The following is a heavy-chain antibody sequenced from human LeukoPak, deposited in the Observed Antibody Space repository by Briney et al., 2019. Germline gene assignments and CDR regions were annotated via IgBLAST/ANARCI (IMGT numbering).Heavy chain of an antibody. D-gene: IGHD6-13*01. Sequence: GGSLRLSCAASGFTFSSYSMNSVRQAPGKGLEWVSSISSSSSYIYYADSVKGRFTISRDNAKNSLYLQMNSLGAEDTAVYYCARGGAAAGTAFDIWGQGTMVTVSS. CDR1: GFTFSSYS. CDR2: ISSSSSYI. CDR3: ARGGAAAGTAFDI. J-gene: IGHJ3*02. V-gene: IGHV3-21*01.